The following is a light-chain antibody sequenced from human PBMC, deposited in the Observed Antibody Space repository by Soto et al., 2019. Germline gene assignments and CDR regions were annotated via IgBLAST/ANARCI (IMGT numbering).Light chain of an antibody. CDR2: GAS. CDR3: QYYDNWRLS. J-gene: IGKJ4*01. Sequence: EIVMTQSPATLSVSPGDRATLSCRASQSVSSIAWYQQKPGQPPRLLIYGASRRATNIPARFSGGGSDTEFTLTISTLQSEDFAVYYCQYYDNWRLSFGGGTKV. V-gene: IGKV3-15*01. CDR1: QSVSS.